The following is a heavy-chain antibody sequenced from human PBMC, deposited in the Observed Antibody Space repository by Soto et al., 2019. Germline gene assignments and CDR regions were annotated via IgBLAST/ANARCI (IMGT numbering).Heavy chain of an antibody. J-gene: IGHJ4*02. CDR2: INQDGGGT. Sequence: GGSLRLSCVASGFTFISSFMGWVRQAPGKGLEWVANINQDGGGTYYVDSVEGRFTISRDNAKDSPYLQMNSLRGEDTAVYYCARYCRGSGRYFFDYWGQGTLVTVAS. CDR1: GFTFISSF. V-gene: IGHV3-7*03. D-gene: IGHD6-19*01. CDR3: ARYCRGSGRYFFDY.